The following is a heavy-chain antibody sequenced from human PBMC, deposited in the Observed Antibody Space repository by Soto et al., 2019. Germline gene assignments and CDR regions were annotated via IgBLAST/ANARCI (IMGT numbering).Heavy chain of an antibody. Sequence: QAPGKGLEWVSAISGSGGSTYYADSVKGRFTISRDNSKNTLYLQMNSLRAEDTAVYYCAKDGVIVVVAAHFDYWGQGTLVTVSS. D-gene: IGHD2-15*01. CDR3: AKDGVIVVVAAHFDY. J-gene: IGHJ4*02. V-gene: IGHV3-23*01. CDR2: ISGSGGST.